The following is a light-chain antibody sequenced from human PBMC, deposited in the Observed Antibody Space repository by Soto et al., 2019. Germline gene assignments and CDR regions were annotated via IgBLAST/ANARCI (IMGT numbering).Light chain of an antibody. J-gene: IGKJ4*01. CDR1: QSLSSGY. CDR2: GAS. V-gene: IGKV3-20*01. CDR3: QQYGSSPLT. Sequence: EIVLTQSPGTLSLSPGERATLSCRAGQSLSSGYLAWYQQKPGQAPRLLIYGASSRATGIPDRFSGSGSGTDFTLTISRLEPEDFAVYYCQQYGSSPLTFGGGTKVEIK.